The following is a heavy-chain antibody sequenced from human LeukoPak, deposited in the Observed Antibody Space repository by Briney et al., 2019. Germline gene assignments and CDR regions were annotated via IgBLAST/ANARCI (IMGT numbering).Heavy chain of an antibody. CDR3: ARLGDGYNSHFQH. CDR2: IDPSDSYA. V-gene: IGHV5-10-1*01. Sequence: GESLKISCKGSGYSFTSYWISWVRQMPGKGLEWMGRIDPSDSYANYSPSFQGHVTISADKSISTAYLQWSSLKASDTAMYYCARLGDGYNSHFQHWGQGTLVTVSS. J-gene: IGHJ1*01. CDR1: GYSFTSYW. D-gene: IGHD5-24*01.